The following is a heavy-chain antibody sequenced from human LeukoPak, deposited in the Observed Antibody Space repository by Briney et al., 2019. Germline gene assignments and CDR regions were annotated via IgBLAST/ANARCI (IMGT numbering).Heavy chain of an antibody. CDR2: IRYDGSNK. CDR3: AKDRREYSSGWYLDY. D-gene: IGHD6-19*01. J-gene: IGHJ4*02. CDR1: GFTFSSYG. V-gene: IGHV3-30*02. Sequence: PGGSLILSCAASGFTFSSYGMHWVRQAPGKGLEWVAFIRYDGSNKYYADSVKGRFTISRDNSKNTLYLQMNSLRAEDTAVYYCAKDRREYSSGWYLDYWGQGTLVTVSS.